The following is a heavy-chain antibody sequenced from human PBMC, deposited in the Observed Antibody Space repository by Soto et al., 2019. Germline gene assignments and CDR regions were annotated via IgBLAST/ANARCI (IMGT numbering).Heavy chain of an antibody. CDR2: IYSGGST. J-gene: IGHJ4*02. V-gene: IGHV3-66*01. Sequence: GGSLRLSCAASGFTVSSNYMNWVRQAPGKGLEWVSVIYSGGSTYYADSVKGRFTISRDNSKNTLYLQMNSLRAEDTAVYYCARSWAVAGSYDYWGQGTLVNVAS. D-gene: IGHD6-19*01. CDR1: GFTVSSNY. CDR3: ARSWAVAGSYDY.